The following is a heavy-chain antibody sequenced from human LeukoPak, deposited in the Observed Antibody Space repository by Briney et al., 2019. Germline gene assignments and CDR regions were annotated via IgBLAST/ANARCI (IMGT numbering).Heavy chain of an antibody. CDR2: IIPILGIA. CDR3: ARELTLYYGMDV. V-gene: IGHV1-69*04. Sequence: SVKVSCKASGGTFSSYAISRVRQAPGQGLEWMGRIIPILGIANYAQKFQGRVTITADKSTSTAYMELSSLRSEDTAVYYCARELTLYYGMDVWGQGTTVTVSS. D-gene: IGHD3-9*01. J-gene: IGHJ6*02. CDR1: GGTFSSYA.